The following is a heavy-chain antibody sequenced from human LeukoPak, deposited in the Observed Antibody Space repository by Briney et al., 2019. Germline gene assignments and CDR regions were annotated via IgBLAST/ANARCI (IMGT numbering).Heavy chain of an antibody. CDR3: ARDSYYDSSGYYSSEYFQH. D-gene: IGHD3-22*01. Sequence: ASVKVSCKASGYTFTGYYMHWVRQAPGQELEWMGWINPNSGGTNYAQKFQGRVTMTRDTSISTAYMELSRLRSDDTAVYYCARDSYYDSSGYYSSEYFQHWGQGTLVTVSS. CDR1: GYTFTGYY. J-gene: IGHJ1*01. V-gene: IGHV1-2*02. CDR2: INPNSGGT.